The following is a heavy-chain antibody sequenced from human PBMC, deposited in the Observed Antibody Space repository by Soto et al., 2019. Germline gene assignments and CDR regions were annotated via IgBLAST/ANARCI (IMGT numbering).Heavy chain of an antibody. Sequence: QVKLQQWGAGLLKPSETLSLTCAVYGGSFSGYSWTWIRQSPGKGLEWIGQINHSGSTNSNPSLKSRVTISLVTSKNQFSLELTSVTAADTAVYYCARGLFSENYYSGGWYYFDSWGQGTLVTVSS. V-gene: IGHV4-34*01. D-gene: IGHD1-26*01. CDR1: GGSFSGYS. J-gene: IGHJ4*02. CDR3: ARGLFSENYYSGGWYYFDS. CDR2: INHSGST.